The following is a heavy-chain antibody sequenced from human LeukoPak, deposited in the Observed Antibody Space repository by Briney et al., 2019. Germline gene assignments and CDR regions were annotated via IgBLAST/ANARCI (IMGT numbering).Heavy chain of an antibody. CDR3: ARLLTGDAFDI. CDR1: GYSISSGYY. J-gene: IGHJ3*02. CDR2: IYYSGST. V-gene: IGHV4-38-2*01. Sequence: PSETLSLTCAVSGYSISSGYYWGWIRQPPGNGLEWIGSIYYSGSTYYNPSLKSRVTISVDTSKNQFSLKLSAVTAADTAVYCCARLLTGDAFDIWGQGTMVTVSS. D-gene: IGHD7-27*01.